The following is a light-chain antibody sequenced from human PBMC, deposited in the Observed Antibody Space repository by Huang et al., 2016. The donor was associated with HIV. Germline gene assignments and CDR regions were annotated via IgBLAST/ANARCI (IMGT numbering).Light chain of an antibody. CDR2: DAF. CDR1: HHIGSS. CDR3: QQRSTLIT. V-gene: IGKV3-11*01. J-gene: IGKJ5*01. Sequence: DIVLTQSPDTLSLSPGQRASLFCRARHHIGSSLAWYQHKPGQAPRRLIYDAFNRATDIAARFSGSGSGTDFTLTISSLKVEDFAFYYCQQRSTLITFGQGTRLE.